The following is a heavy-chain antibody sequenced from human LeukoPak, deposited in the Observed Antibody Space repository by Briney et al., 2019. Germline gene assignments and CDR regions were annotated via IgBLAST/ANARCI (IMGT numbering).Heavy chain of an antibody. D-gene: IGHD3-3*01. CDR1: GGSISSSSYY. J-gene: IGHJ4*02. Sequence: NSSETLSLTCTVSGGSISSSSYYWGWIRQPPGKGLERIGSIYYSGSTTYNPSLKSRVTISVDTSKNQFSLKLNSVTAAGTAVYYCTKYTGSNGDFRFDSWGQGTLVTVSS. V-gene: IGHV4-39*07. CDR2: IYYSGST. CDR3: TKYTGSNGDFRFDS.